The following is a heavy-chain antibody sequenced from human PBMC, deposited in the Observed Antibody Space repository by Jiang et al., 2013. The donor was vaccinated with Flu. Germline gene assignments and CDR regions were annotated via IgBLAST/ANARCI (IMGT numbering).Heavy chain of an antibody. D-gene: IGHD3-22*01. CDR2: IYYSGST. Sequence: SGGYYWSWIRQHPGKGLEWIGYIYYSGSTYYNPSLKSRVTISVDTSKNQFSLKLSSVTAADTAVYYCASGVGSGYYYEEGLDYWGQGTLVTVSS. V-gene: IGHV4-31*02. CDR1: SGGYY. J-gene: IGHJ4*02. CDR3: ASGVGSGYYYEEGLDY.